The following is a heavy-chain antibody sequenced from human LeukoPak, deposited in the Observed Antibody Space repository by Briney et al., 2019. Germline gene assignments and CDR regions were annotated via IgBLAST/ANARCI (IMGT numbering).Heavy chain of an antibody. D-gene: IGHD3-22*01. V-gene: IGHV3-30-3*01. CDR1: GFTFSSYA. Sequence: PGGSLRLSCAASGFTFSSYAMYWVRQAPGKGLEWVAVISYDGSNKYYADSVKGRFTISRDNSKNTLYLQMNSLRAEDTAVYYCARDIGGYYPKYFQHWGQGTLVTVSS. CDR3: ARDIGGYYPKYFQH. CDR2: ISYDGSNK. J-gene: IGHJ1*01.